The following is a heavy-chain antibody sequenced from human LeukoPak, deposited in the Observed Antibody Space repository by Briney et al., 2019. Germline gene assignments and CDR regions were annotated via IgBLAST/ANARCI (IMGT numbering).Heavy chain of an antibody. J-gene: IGHJ4*02. D-gene: IGHD2-2*01. CDR2: INPNSGGT. V-gene: IGHV1-2*02. CDR1: GYTFTGYY. Sequence: ASVKVSCKGSGYTFTGYYMHWVRQAPGQGLEWMGWINPNSGGTNYAQKFQGRVTMTRDTSISTAYMELSRLRSDDTAVYYCAGDLRPPTSWNFDYWGQGTLVTVSS. CDR3: AGDLRPPTSWNFDY.